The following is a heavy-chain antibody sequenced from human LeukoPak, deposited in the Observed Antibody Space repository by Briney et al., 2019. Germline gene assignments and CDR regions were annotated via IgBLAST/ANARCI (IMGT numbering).Heavy chain of an antibody. V-gene: IGHV3-23*01. CDR3: AKTAAGMQGA. CDR2: ISGSGGST. CDR1: GLNFSSYA. Sequence: GGSLRLTCAASGLNFSSYAMSWVRQAPGKGLEWVSAISGSGGSTYYADSVKGRFTISRDNSKNTLYLQMDSLRAEDTAVYYCAKTAAGMQGAWGQGTLVTVSS. J-gene: IGHJ5*02. D-gene: IGHD3-10*01.